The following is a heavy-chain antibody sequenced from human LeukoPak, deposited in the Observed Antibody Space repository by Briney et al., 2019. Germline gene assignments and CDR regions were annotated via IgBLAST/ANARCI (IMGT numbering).Heavy chain of an antibody. CDR3: ARDARITIFGVVIISPFDY. V-gene: IGHV3-20*04. J-gene: IGHJ4*02. CDR2: INWNGGST. CDR1: GFTFSSYE. D-gene: IGHD3-3*01. Sequence: RTGGSLRLSCAASGFTFSSYEMSWVRQAPGKGLEWVSGINWNGGSTGYADSVKGRFTISRDNAKNSLYLQMNSLRAEDTALYYCARDARITIFGVVIISPFDYWGQGTLVTVSS.